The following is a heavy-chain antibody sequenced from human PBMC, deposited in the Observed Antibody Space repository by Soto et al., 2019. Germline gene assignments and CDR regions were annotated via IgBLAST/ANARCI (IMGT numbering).Heavy chain of an antibody. CDR2: IYYSGST. V-gene: IGHV4-59*01. D-gene: IGHD3-10*01. Sequence: SETLSLTCTVSGGSISIYYWSWIRHPPGKGLEWIGYIYYSGSTNYNPSLKSRVTISVDTSKNQFSLKLSSVTAADTAVYYCARGYGSGSYIWFDPWGQGTLVTV. CDR3: ARGYGSGSYIWFDP. J-gene: IGHJ5*02. CDR1: GGSISIYY.